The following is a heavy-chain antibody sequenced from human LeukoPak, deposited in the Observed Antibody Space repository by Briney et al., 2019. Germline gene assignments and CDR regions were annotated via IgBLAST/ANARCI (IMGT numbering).Heavy chain of an antibody. CDR3: ARGPYYGSGSYYNGDFDY. J-gene: IGHJ4*02. Sequence: SQTLSLTCTVSGGSISSGGYYWSWIRQHPGKGLEWIGYIYYSGSTYYNPSLKSRVTISVDTSKNQFSLNLSSVTAADTAVYYCARGPYYGSGSYYNGDFDYWGQGTLVTVSS. V-gene: IGHV4-31*03. CDR1: GGSISSGGYY. D-gene: IGHD3-10*01. CDR2: IYYSGST.